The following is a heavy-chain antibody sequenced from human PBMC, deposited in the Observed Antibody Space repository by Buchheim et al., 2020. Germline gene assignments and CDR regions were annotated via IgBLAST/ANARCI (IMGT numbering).Heavy chain of an antibody. CDR3: AKVLRGYYDSSGYYDY. CDR2: ICGSGGST. CDR1: GFTFSSYA. J-gene: IGHJ4*02. V-gene: IGHV3-23*01. Sequence: EVQLLESGGGLVQPGGSLRLSCAASGFTFSSYAMSWVRQAPGKGVEWVSAICGSGGSTYYADSVKGRFTISSDNSKNTLYLQMNSLRTEDTAVYYCAKVLRGYYDSSGYYDYWGQGT. D-gene: IGHD3-22*01.